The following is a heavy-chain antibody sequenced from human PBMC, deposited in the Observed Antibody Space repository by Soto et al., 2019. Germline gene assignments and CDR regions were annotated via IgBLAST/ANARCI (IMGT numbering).Heavy chain of an antibody. D-gene: IGHD6-13*01. CDR1: GGSFSGYY. CDR3: ARHHVRGRTIAGAAEF. Sequence: SETLSLTCAVYGGSFSGYYWSWIRQPPGKGLEWIGEINHSGNTNYNPSLKSRVTISVDTSKNQLFLNLRSVTAADTAMYYCARHHVRGRTIAGAAEFWGQGTLVTVSS. V-gene: IGHV4-34*01. CDR2: INHSGNT. J-gene: IGHJ4*02.